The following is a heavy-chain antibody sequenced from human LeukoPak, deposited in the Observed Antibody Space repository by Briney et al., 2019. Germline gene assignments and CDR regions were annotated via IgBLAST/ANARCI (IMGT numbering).Heavy chain of an antibody. CDR1: GYTFTGYY. CDR3: ATPRDTATADDAFDI. Sequence: ASVKVSCKASGYTFTGYYMHWVRQAPGQGLEWMGWINPNSGGTNYAQKFQGRVTMTRDTSISTAYMELSRLRSDDTAVYYCATPRDTATADDAFDIWGQGTMVTVSS. D-gene: IGHD5-18*01. V-gene: IGHV1-2*02. J-gene: IGHJ3*02. CDR2: INPNSGGT.